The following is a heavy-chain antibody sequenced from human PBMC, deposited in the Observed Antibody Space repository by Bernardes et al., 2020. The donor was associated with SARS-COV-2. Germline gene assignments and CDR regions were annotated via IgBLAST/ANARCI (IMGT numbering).Heavy chain of an antibody. Sequence: SETLSLTCTVSGGSISSHRYYWGWLLQPPGKGLECIGNIYYSGITYYNPSLKSRVTISVDTSKNQFSLKLSSVTAADTAVYYCARRSSLKDGWFDPWGQGTLVTVSS. V-gene: IGHV4-39*01. J-gene: IGHJ5*02. CDR2: IYYSGIT. CDR1: GGSISSHRYY. D-gene: IGHD2-15*01. CDR3: ARRSSLKDGWFDP.